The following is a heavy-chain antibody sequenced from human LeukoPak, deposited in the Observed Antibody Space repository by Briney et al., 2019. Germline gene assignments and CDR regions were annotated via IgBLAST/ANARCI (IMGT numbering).Heavy chain of an antibody. CDR2: IYTSEST. J-gene: IGHJ3*02. V-gene: IGHV4-4*07. D-gene: IGHD6-13*01. CDR1: GGSISSYY. Sequence: SETLSLTCTVSGGSISSYYWSWIRQPAGKGLEWIGRIYTSESTNYNPSLKSRVTMSVDTSKNQFSLKLSSVTAADTAVYYCARAWQQLRWCAFDIWGQGTMVTVSS. CDR3: ARAWQQLRWCAFDI.